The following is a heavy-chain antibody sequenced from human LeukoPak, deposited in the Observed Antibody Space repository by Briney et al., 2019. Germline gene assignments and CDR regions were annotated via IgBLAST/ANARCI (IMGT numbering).Heavy chain of an antibody. CDR2: ISSSSSYI. CDR1: GFTFSSYA. Sequence: PGGSLRLSCVASGFTFSSYAMNWVRQAPGKGLEWVSSISSSSSYIYYADSVKGRFTISRDNAKNSLYLQMNSLRAEDTAVYYCARDLPESGLDVWGQGTTVTVSS. CDR3: ARDLPESGLDV. V-gene: IGHV3-21*01. J-gene: IGHJ6*02.